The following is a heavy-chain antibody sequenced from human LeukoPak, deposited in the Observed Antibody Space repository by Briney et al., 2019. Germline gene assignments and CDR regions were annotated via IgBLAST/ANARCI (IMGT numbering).Heavy chain of an antibody. J-gene: IGHJ3*02. Sequence: KPGGSLRLSCAASGFTFSSYSMNWVRQAPGKGLEWVSSISSSSSYIYYADSVKGRFTISRDNAKNSLYLQMNSLRAEDTAVYYCARVSDYSTAFDIWGQGTMVTVSS. V-gene: IGHV3-21*01. CDR1: GFTFSSYS. D-gene: IGHD4-11*01. CDR2: ISSSSSYI. CDR3: ARVSDYSTAFDI.